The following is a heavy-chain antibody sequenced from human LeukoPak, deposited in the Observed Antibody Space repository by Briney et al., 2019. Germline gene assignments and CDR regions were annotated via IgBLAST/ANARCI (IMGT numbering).Heavy chain of an antibody. CDR2: ISGRGDTT. CDR1: GFTLSNYG. Sequence: GGSLRLSCAGSGFTLSNYGMTWVRQAPGKGLEWVSAISGRGDTTRYGESVKGRFTVSRDNSKNTLYLEMTNLRAEDAAVYFCAIDQNSAYPGAFDFWGQGTLVTVSS. CDR3: AIDQNSAYPGAFDF. V-gene: IGHV3-23*01. D-gene: IGHD5-12*01. J-gene: IGHJ3*01.